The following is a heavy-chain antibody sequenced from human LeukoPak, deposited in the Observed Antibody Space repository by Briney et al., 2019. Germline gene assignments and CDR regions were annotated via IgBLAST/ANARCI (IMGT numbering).Heavy chain of an antibody. Sequence: SETLSLTCSVSGGSISNSSYYWGWIRQPPGKGLEWIGSMYFSGNTYYNPSLKSRVTISEDTSKDQLSLKVSSVTAADTAVYYCATISTLLSVGQSTDIFDYWGQGTLVTVSS. CDR3: ATISTLLSVGQSTDIFDY. V-gene: IGHV4-39*07. J-gene: IGHJ4*02. D-gene: IGHD3-10*01. CDR1: GGSISNSSYY. CDR2: MYFSGNT.